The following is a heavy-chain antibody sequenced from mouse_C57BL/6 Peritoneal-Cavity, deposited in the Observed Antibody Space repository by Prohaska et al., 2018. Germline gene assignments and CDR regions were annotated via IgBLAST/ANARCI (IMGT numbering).Heavy chain of an antibody. V-gene: IGHV3-4*01. CDR2: ISSSGST. CDR3: HRGGNYVYSCFDA. CDR1: GYSITNGNHW. D-gene: IGHD2-1*01. J-gene: IGHJ1*03. Sequence: DVQLQESGPALVKPSQTVSLTCTVTGYSITNGNHWWNWIRQVSGSKLEWIGYISSSGSTDSNPSLKSRISITRDTSKNQLFLQLNSVTTGYIATYDLHRGGNYVYSCFDAEGTGTTVTV.